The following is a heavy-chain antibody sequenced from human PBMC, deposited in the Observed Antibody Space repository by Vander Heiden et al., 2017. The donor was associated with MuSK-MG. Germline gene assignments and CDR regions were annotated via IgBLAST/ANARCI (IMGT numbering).Heavy chain of an antibody. J-gene: IGHJ3*02. CDR1: GFSFSNYA. D-gene: IGHD2-2*01. V-gene: IGHV3-23*01. CDR3: AKEATSRRRGSFDI. CDR2: ITGSSDGT. Sequence: EVQLLESGGGLVQPGGSLRLSCVASGFSFSNYAMSWVRQAPGKGLEWVSGITGSSDGTPYADSVRGRFTISRDSFKNTVSLLMKGLRAEDTAVYYCAKEATSRRRGSFDIWGQGTMVTVSS.